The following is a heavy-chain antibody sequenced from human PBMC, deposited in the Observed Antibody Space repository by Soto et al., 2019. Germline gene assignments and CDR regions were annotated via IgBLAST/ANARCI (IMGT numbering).Heavy chain of an antibody. D-gene: IGHD4-17*01. Sequence: ASVKVSCKASGGTFSSYAISWVRQAPGQGLEWMGGIIPIFGTANYAQKFQGRVTITADESTSTAYMELSSLRSEDTAVYYCARGSPGDYGIYFDYWGQGTLVTVSS. CDR1: GGTFSSYA. V-gene: IGHV1-69*13. J-gene: IGHJ4*02. CDR2: IIPIFGTA. CDR3: ARGSPGDYGIYFDY.